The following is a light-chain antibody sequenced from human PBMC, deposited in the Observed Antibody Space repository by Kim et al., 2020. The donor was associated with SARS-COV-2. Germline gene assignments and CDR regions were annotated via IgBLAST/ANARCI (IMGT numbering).Light chain of an antibody. CDR1: SGSIASNY. CDR2: EDN. Sequence: KPVTISCTRSSGSIASNYVQWYQQRPGSAPTTVIYEDNQRPSGVPDRFSGSIDSSSNSASLTISGLKTEDEADYYCQSYDSSNHEVFGGGTKVTVL. CDR3: QSYDSSNHEV. J-gene: IGLJ3*02. V-gene: IGLV6-57*03.